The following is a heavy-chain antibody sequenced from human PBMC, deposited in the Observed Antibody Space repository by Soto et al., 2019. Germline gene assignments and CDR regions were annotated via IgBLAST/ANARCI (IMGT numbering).Heavy chain of an antibody. CDR3: AKDNDSSGYYYYYYGMDV. CDR1: GFTFDDYT. D-gene: IGHD3-22*01. Sequence: PGGSLRLSCAASGFTFDDYTMHWVRQAPGKGLEWVSLISWDGGSTYYADSVKGRFTISRDNSKNSLYLQMNSLRTEDTALYYCAKDNDSSGYYYYYYGMDVWGQGTTVTVSS. CDR2: ISWDGGST. J-gene: IGHJ6*02. V-gene: IGHV3-43*01.